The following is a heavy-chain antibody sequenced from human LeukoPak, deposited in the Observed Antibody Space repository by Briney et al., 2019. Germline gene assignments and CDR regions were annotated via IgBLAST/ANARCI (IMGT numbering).Heavy chain of an antibody. Sequence: AGGSLRLSCAASGFTFSSYAMSWVRQAPGKGLEWVSAISGSGGSTYYADSVKGRFTSSRDNSKNTLYLQMNSLRAEDTAVYYCANSYYDSSGYYYEGPPFDYWGQGTLVTVSS. CDR1: GFTFSSYA. V-gene: IGHV3-23*01. J-gene: IGHJ4*02. CDR2: ISGSGGST. CDR3: ANSYYDSSGYYYEGPPFDY. D-gene: IGHD3-22*01.